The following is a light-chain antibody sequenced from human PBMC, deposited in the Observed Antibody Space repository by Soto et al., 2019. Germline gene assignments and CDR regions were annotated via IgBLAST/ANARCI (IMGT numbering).Light chain of an antibody. V-gene: IGLV2-23*02. CDR1: SSDVGSYNL. Sequence: QSVLTQPASVSGSPGQSITISCIGTSSDVGSYNLVSWYQQHPGKASKVIISEVSERPSGVSNRFSGSKSCNTASLTISGLQAEDEADYYCCSNAGDNTYVFGSGTKLTVL. CDR3: CSNAGDNTYV. J-gene: IGLJ1*01. CDR2: EVS.